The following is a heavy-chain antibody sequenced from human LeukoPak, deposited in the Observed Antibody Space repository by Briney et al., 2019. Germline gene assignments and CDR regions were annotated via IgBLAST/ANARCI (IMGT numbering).Heavy chain of an antibody. CDR1: GGSISNSNW. CDR2: IYHSGST. D-gene: IGHD4-17*01. CDR3: ASDYGDYRAFDI. J-gene: IGHJ3*02. V-gene: IGHV4-4*02. Sequence: TPSETLSLTCAVSGGSISNSNWWSWVRQPPGKGLEWIGEIYHSGSTNYNPSLKSRVTISVDKSKNQFSLKLSSVTAADTAVYYCASDYGDYRAFDIWGQGTMVTVSS.